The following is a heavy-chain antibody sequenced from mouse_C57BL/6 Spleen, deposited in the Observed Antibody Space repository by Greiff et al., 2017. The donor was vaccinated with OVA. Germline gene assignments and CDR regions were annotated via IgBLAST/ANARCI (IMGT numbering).Heavy chain of an antibody. Sequence: VQLQESGAELVKPGASVKISCKASGYAFSSYWMNWVQQRPGKGLEWIGQIYPGDGDTNYNGKFKGKATLTADTSSSTAYMQLSSLTSEDSAVYFCAPRGYYDAMGYWGQGTSVTVSS. CDR2: IYPGDGDT. CDR1: GYAFSSYW. J-gene: IGHJ4*01. CDR3: APRGYYDAMGY. V-gene: IGHV1-80*01. D-gene: IGHD2-14*01.